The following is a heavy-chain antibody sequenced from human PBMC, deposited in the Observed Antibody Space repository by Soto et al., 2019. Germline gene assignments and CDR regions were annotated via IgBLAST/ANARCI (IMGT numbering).Heavy chain of an antibody. Sequence: QVQLQESGPGLVKPSQTLSLTCSVSGGSISSGGYYWSWIRQHPGKGLEWIGYIYYSGSTYYNPSLTSRVTRSVDTSKNQFCLKLSSVTDADKAVYSGARGVIHWGQGTMVTVSS. CDR3: ARGVIH. CDR1: GGSISSGGYY. D-gene: IGHD2-21*01. CDR2: IYYSGST. V-gene: IGHV4-31*03. J-gene: IGHJ4*02.